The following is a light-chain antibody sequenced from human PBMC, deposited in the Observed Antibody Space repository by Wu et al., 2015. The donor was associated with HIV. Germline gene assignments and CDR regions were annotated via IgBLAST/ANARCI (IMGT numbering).Light chain of an antibody. Sequence: DIQMTQSPSTLSASVGDRVTITCRASQSISSWLAWYQQKPGKAPNLLIYKASNLESGVPSRFSGSGSGTEFTLTISSLQPDDFATYYCQQYNSFSRGFTFGPGTKVDVK. CDR1: QSISSW. CDR2: KAS. J-gene: IGKJ3*01. CDR3: QQYNSFSRGFT. V-gene: IGKV1-5*03.